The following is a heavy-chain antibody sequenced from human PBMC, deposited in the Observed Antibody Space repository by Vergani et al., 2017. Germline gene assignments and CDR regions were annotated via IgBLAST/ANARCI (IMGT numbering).Heavy chain of an antibody. D-gene: IGHD5-24*01. V-gene: IGHV3-30*02. CDR3: AKDGDPDGYTYPYFDY. Sequence: QVQLVESGGGVVQPGGSLRLSCAASGLTFSYYGMHWVRQAPGKGLEWVAFIRYDGSNKYYADSVKGRFTISRDNSKNTLYLQMNSLRAEDTAVYYCAKDGDPDGYTYPYFDYWGQGILVTVSS. CDR1: GLTFSYYG. J-gene: IGHJ4*02. CDR2: IRYDGSNK.